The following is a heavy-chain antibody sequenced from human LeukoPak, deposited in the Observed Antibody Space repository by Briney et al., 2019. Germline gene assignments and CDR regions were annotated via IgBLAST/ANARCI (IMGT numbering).Heavy chain of an antibody. D-gene: IGHD3-22*01. J-gene: IGHJ1*01. V-gene: IGHV3-74*01. CDR3: ARDETNYYDSSGYYYFHN. CDR2: INSDGSST. CDR1: GFTVSSKY. Sequence: GGSLRLSCAASGFTVSSKYMSWVRQAPGKGLVWVSRINSDGSSTSYADSVKGRFTISRDNAKNTLYLQMNSLRAEDTAVYYCARDETNYYDSSGYYYFHNWGQGTLVTVSS.